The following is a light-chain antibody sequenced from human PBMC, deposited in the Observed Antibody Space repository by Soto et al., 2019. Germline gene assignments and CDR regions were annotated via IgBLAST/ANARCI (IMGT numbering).Light chain of an antibody. Sequence: QSVLTQPPSVSGAPGQRVTISCTGSSSNIGANYDVYWYQQLPGTAPKLLIYGNSNRPSGVPDRFSGSKSGTSASLAITGLQAEDEADYYCQSYDSSRSGYVIFGGGTKLTVL. CDR3: QSYDSSRSGYVI. CDR1: SSNIGANYD. V-gene: IGLV1-40*01. J-gene: IGLJ2*01. CDR2: GNS.